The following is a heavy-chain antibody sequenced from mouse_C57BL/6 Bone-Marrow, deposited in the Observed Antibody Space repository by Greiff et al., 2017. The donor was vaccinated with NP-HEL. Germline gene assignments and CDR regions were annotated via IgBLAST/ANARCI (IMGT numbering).Heavy chain of an antibody. Sequence: QVQLQQPGAELVKPGASVKLSCKASSYTFTSYWMQWVKQRPGQGLEWIGEIDPSDSYTNYNQKFKGKATLTVDTSSSTAYMQLSSLTSEDSAVYYCARSIYYGYDRFAYWGQGTLVTVSA. V-gene: IGHV1-50*01. D-gene: IGHD2-2*01. J-gene: IGHJ3*01. CDR2: IDPSDSYT. CDR1: SYTFTSYW. CDR3: ARSIYYGYDRFAY.